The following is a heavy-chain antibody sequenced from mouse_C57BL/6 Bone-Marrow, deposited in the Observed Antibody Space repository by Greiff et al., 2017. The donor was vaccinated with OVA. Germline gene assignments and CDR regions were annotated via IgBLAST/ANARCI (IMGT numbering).Heavy chain of an antibody. CDR2: ISNGGGST. J-gene: IGHJ2*01. D-gene: IGHD2-4*01. CDR1: GFSFSDYY. V-gene: IGHV5-12*01. CDR3: ARRGYDYEGYFDC. Sequence: DVKLVESGGGLVQPGGSLKLSCAASGFSFSDYYMYWVRQTPGKRLEWVAYISNGGGSTYYPDTVKGRSTITRNNAKNALNLQMSRLKSDNTAMYYCARRGYDYEGYFDCGDRGTALTVTA.